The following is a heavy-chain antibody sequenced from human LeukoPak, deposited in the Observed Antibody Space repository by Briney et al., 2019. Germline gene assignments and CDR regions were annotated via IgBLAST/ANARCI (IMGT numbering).Heavy chain of an antibody. V-gene: IGHV3-74*01. Sequence: GGSLRLSCAASGFSFSSYWMHWVRQAPGKGLVWVSRINSDGSTTNYADSVRGRFSISRDNAKNTLYLQMNSLRAEDTAVYYCARGLSGYASSLGYWGQGTLVTVSA. CDR1: GFSFSSYW. CDR3: ARGLSGYASSLGY. CDR2: INSDGSTT. D-gene: IGHD6-6*01. J-gene: IGHJ4*02.